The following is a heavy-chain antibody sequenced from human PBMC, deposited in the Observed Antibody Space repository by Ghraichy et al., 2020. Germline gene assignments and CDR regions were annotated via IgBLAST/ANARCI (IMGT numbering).Heavy chain of an antibody. CDR3: AGDVGFDNSAGGLDV. CDR1: GFTFSSYA. J-gene: IGHJ6*02. D-gene: IGHD4-23*01. Sequence: GGSLRLSCAASGFTFSSYAMNWVRQAPGKGLEWVSSISTRSTYKNYAASVKGRFTVSRDNAKNSLFLQMDSLRADDTAVYYCAGDVGFDNSAGGLDVWGHGTWVIVSS. CDR2: ISTRSTYK. V-gene: IGHV3-21*01.